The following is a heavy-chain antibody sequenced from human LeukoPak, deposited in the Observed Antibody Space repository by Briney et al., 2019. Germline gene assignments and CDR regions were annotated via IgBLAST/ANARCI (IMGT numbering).Heavy chain of an antibody. J-gene: IGHJ5*02. V-gene: IGHV1-2*02. CDR1: GYTFTDYY. D-gene: IGHD3-3*01. CDR3: ATVHHRYYDFWSGYYTTNH. Sequence: ASVKVSCKASGYTFTDYYMHWVRQAPGQGLEWMGWINPNSGGTNYAQKFQGRVTMTRDTSISTAYMELSRLRSDDTAVYYCATVHHRYYDFWSGYYTTNHWGQGTLVTVSS. CDR2: INPNSGGT.